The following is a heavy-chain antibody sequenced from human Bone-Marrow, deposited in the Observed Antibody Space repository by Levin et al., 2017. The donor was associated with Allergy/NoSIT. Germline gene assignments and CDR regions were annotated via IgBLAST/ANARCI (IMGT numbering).Heavy chain of an antibody. CDR1: GFTFSSYG. D-gene: IGHD4-17*01. V-gene: IGHV3-33*01. CDR3: ARGIYGDVAATFDY. CDR2: IWYDGSNK. Sequence: LSLTCAASGFTFSSYGMHWVRQAPGKGLEWVTVIWYDGSNKYYADSVKGRFTISRDNSKNTLYLQMDSLRAEDTAVYYCARGIYGDVAATFDYWGQGTLVTVSS. J-gene: IGHJ4*02.